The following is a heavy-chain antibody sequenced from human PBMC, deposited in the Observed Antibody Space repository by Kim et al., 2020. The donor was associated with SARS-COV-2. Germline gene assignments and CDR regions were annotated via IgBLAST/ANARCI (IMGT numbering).Heavy chain of an antibody. J-gene: IGHJ3*02. CDR3: ARDEAFDI. CDR2: SGST. Sequence: SGSTYYNPSLKSRVTISVDTSKNQFSLKLSSVTAADTAVYYCARDEAFDIWGQGTMVTVSS. V-gene: IGHV4-31*02.